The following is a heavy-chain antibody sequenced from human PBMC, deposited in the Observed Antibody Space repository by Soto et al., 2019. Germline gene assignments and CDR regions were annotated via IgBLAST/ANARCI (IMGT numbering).Heavy chain of an antibody. CDR3: ARDAARIAARPNPTYYFDY. D-gene: IGHD6-6*01. Sequence: QVQLVESGGGVVQPGRSLRLSCAASGFTFSSYGMHWVRQAPGKGLEWVAVIWYDGSNKYYADSVKGRSTISRDNSKNTLYLQMNSLRAEDTAVYYCARDAARIAARPNPTYYFDYWGQGTLVTVSS. CDR1: GFTFSSYG. J-gene: IGHJ4*02. V-gene: IGHV3-33*01. CDR2: IWYDGSNK.